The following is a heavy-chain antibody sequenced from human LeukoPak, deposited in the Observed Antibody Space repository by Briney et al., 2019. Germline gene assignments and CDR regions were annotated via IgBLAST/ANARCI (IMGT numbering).Heavy chain of an antibody. CDR2: IKQEGSEK. D-gene: IGHD2-2*01. J-gene: IGHJ3*02. V-gene: IGHV3-7*01. CDR1: GFTFSNYW. CDR3: ARRTYCSSTSCYYAFDI. Sequence: GGSLRLSCEGSGFTFSNYWMSWVPEAPGKGLEGVANIKQEGSEKYYVESVKGRFTISSDNPKNSLYLQMTSLRAEDTAVYYCARRTYCSSTSCYYAFDIWGQGTMVTVSS.